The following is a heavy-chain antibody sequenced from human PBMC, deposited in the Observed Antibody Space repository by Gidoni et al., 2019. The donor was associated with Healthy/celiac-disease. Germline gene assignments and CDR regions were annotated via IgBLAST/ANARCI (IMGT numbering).Heavy chain of an antibody. CDR3: AKEHIVVVTAILED. Sequence: AASGFTFSSYAMSWVRQAPGKGLEWVSAISGSGGSTYYADSVKGRFTISRDNSKNTLYLQMNSLRAEDTAVYYCAKEHIVVVTAILEDWGQGTLVTVSS. D-gene: IGHD2-21*02. CDR1: GFTFSSYA. J-gene: IGHJ4*02. CDR2: ISGSGGST. V-gene: IGHV3-23*01.